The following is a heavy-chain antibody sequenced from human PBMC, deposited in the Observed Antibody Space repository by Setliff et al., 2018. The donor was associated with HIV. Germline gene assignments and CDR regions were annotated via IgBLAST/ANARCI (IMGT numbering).Heavy chain of an antibody. D-gene: IGHD3-10*01. CDR2: INPSGGST. J-gene: IGHJ6*03. V-gene: IGHV1-46*01. Sequence: ASVKVSCKASGYTFTSYYMHWVRQAPGQGLEWMGIINPSGGSTSYAQNFQGRVTMTRDTSTSTVYMELSSLRSEDTAVYYCARRGSRGDYYYHMDVWGKGTTVTVSS. CDR1: GYTFTSYY. CDR3: ARRGSRGDYYYHMDV.